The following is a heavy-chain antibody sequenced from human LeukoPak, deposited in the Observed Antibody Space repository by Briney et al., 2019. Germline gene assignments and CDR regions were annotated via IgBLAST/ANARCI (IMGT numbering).Heavy chain of an antibody. CDR1: GFTFSSYA. J-gene: IGHJ4*02. Sequence: GGSLRLSCAASGFTFSSYAMSWVRHAPGEGLEWVSAISDSGGTTYYADSVKGRFTISRDNSKNTLYLQMNSLRGEDTAVYYCARNRGVDYWGQGTLVTVSS. CDR3: ARNRGVDY. CDR2: ISDSGGTT. V-gene: IGHV3-23*01. D-gene: IGHD2/OR15-2a*01.